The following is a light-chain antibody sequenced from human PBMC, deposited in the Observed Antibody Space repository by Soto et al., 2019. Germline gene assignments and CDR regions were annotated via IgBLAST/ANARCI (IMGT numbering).Light chain of an antibody. V-gene: IGKV2D-29*01. CDR2: DGS. J-gene: IGKJ1*01. CDR3: MQTVKFPWT. CDR1: QSLVYSDGRTY. Sequence: EIVLTQTPLSLSVTPGQAASISCKSTQSLVYSDGRTYFYWYLQKPGQPPQLLIYDGSNRFSGVPDRFSGSASGTDFTLKISRVEAEDIGIYYCMQTVKFPWTFGQGTNVEIK.